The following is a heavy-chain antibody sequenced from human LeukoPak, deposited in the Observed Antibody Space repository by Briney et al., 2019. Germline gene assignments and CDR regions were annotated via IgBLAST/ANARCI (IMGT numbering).Heavy chain of an antibody. CDR2: IYHSGST. D-gene: IGHD2-2*01. V-gene: IGHV4-30-2*01. Sequence: SQTLSLTCTVSGGSISSGGYYWSWIRQPPGKGLEWIGYIYHSGSTYYNPSLKSRVTISVDRSKNQFSLKLSSVTAADTAVYYCARGYRTSSGGYWGQGTLVTVSS. CDR3: ARGYRTSSGGY. J-gene: IGHJ4*02. CDR1: GGSISSGGYY.